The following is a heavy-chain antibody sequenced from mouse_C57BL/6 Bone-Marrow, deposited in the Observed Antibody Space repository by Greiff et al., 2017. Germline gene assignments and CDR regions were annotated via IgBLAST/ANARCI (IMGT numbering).Heavy chain of an antibody. CDR1: GFNIKDDY. Sequence: VQLQQSGAELVRPGASVKLSCTAFGFNIKDDYMHLGKQRPETGREGNGWIDPENGDTEYASKFQGKATITADTSSNTAYLQLSSLTSEDTAVYYCNHYYGSSYGAYWGQGTLVTVSA. J-gene: IGHJ3*01. CDR3: NHYYGSSYGAY. D-gene: IGHD1-1*01. V-gene: IGHV14-4*01. CDR2: IDPENGDT.